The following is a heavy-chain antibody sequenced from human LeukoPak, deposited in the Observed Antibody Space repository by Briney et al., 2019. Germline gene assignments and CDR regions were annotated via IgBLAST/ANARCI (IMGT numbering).Heavy chain of an antibody. Sequence: GGSLRLSCSASGFTFSSYAMHWVRQAPGKGLEYVSAISSNGGSTYYADSVKGRFTISRDNSKNTLYLQMSSLRAEDTAVYYCVKDRKRGYCSSTSCYAPGGAFDIWGQGTMVTVSS. J-gene: IGHJ3*02. CDR1: GFTFSSYA. V-gene: IGHV3-64D*06. CDR3: VKDRKRGYCSSTSCYAPGGAFDI. D-gene: IGHD2-2*01. CDR2: ISSNGGST.